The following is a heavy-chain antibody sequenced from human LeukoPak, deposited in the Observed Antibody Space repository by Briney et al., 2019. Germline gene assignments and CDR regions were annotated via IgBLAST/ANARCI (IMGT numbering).Heavy chain of an antibody. CDR1: GYTFTGYY. CDR3: ARGRDDSSGYFFRKLLKGLNWFDP. J-gene: IGHJ5*02. CDR2: INPNSGGT. V-gene: IGHV1-2*02. Sequence: ASVKVSCKASGYTFTGYYMHWVRQAPGQGLEWMGWINPNSGGTNYAQKFQGRVTMTRDTSISTAYMELSRLRSDDTAVYYCARGRDDSSGYFFRKLLKGLNWFDPWGQGTLVTVSS. D-gene: IGHD3-22*01.